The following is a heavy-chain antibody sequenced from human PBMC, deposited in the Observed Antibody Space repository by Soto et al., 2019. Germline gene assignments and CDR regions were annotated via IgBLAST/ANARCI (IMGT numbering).Heavy chain of an antibody. CDR3: ARFSGSYTRGLDY. D-gene: IGHD1-26*01. J-gene: IGHJ4*02. V-gene: IGHV3-72*01. CDR2: SRSKANSYST. CDR1: GFTFSDHY. Sequence: EVQLVESGGGLVQPGGSLRLSCAASGFTFSDHYVDWVRQAPGKGLEWVGRSRSKANSYSTEYAASVKGRFTISRDESKNSLYLQMNSLKTEDTAVYYCARFSGSYTRGLDYWGQGTLVTVSS.